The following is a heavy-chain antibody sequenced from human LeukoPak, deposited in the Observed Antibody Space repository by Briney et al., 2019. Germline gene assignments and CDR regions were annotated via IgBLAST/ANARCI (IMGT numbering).Heavy chain of an antibody. J-gene: IGHJ4*02. D-gene: IGHD5-18*01. CDR2: FDPEDGET. V-gene: IGHV1-24*01. Sequence: GASVKVSCKVSGYTLAELSMHWVRQAPGKGLEWMGGFDPEDGETIYAQKFQGRVTMTEDTSTDTACMELSSLRSKDTAVYYCATAGNTIQLWSFDYWGQGTLVTVSS. CDR1: GYTLAELS. CDR3: ATAGNTIQLWSFDY.